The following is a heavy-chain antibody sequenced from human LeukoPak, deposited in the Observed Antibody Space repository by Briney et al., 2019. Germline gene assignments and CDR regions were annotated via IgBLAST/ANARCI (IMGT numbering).Heavy chain of an antibody. CDR2: IYYSGST. D-gene: IGHD2-2*01. CDR3: ARYYCSTTYCPGIDY. CDR1: GGSISSGDYY. V-gene: IGHV4-30-4*01. J-gene: IGHJ4*02. Sequence: SQTLSLTCTVSGGSISSGDYYWSWIRQPPGKGLEWIGYIYYSGSTYYNPSLKSRVTISVDTSKNQFSLKPSSATAADTAVYYCARYYCSTTYCPGIDYWGQGTLVTVSS.